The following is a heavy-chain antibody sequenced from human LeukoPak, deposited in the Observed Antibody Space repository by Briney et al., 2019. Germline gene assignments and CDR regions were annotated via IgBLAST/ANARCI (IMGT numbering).Heavy chain of an antibody. V-gene: IGHV4-30-4*01. Sequence: SETLSLTCTVSGASITSDIFYWNWIRQSPGKGLEWIGAIHNSRGTSYNPSLESRLTISVDPSENKFFLKMTSVTDADTATYYCGKVGGNTNSWGQGTLVTVSS. D-gene: IGHD4-23*01. CDR2: IHNSRGT. CDR3: GKVGGNTNS. CDR1: GASITSDIFY. J-gene: IGHJ4*02.